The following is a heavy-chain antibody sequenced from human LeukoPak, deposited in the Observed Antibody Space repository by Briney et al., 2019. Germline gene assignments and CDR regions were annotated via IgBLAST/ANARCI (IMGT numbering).Heavy chain of an antibody. V-gene: IGHV3-30*02. J-gene: IGHJ4*02. CDR1: GFTFSGYG. CDR3: AKPHFDS. Sequence: GGSLRLSCAASGFTFSGYGMHWVRQAPGKGLEWVAFIRYDGDNKYYTDSVKGRFTISRDNSKNTLYLQMNSLGAEDTAVYYCAKPHFDSWGQGTLVTVSS. CDR2: IRYDGDNK.